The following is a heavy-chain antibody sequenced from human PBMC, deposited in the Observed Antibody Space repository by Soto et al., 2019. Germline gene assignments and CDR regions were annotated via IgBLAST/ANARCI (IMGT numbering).Heavy chain of an antibody. CDR3: SRSAFPSYYYGMHV. CDR2: LRRKAYSGTA. D-gene: IGHD2-21*01. V-gene: IGHV3-49*03. J-gene: IGHJ6*02. Sequence: GGSLRLSCTGSRFTLGDYGLSWFRQAPGTGMEWVGFLRRKAYSGTAEYAASVKGRFTISRDDSKSVAYLQMNSLKTEDTAMYYCSRSAFPSYYYGMHVWGQGTTVTVSS. CDR1: RFTLGDYG.